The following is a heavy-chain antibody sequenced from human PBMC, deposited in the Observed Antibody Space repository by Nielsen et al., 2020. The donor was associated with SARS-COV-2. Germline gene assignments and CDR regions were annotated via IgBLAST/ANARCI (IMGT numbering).Heavy chain of an antibody. Sequence: ASVKVSCKASGYTFTVYYIHWVRQAPGQGLEWMGRINPHSGDTDYAQKFQGRVTMTRDTSITTAFMELSSLRSDDTAEYYCARDGHCGGGNCFSAPYFDLWGRGTLVTVSS. CDR2: INPHSGDT. CDR3: ARDGHCGGGNCFSAPYFDL. D-gene: IGHD2-15*01. J-gene: IGHJ2*01. CDR1: GYTFTVYY. V-gene: IGHV1-2*06.